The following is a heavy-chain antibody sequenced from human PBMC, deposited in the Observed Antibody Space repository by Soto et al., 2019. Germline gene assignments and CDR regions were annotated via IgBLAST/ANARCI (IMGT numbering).Heavy chain of an antibody. D-gene: IGHD3-9*01. Sequence: SETLSLTCTVSGGSISSSSYYWSWIRQPPGKGLEWIGYIYYSGSTNYNPSLKSRVTISVDTSKNQFSLKLSSVTAADTAMYYCARLGVLTGQREDYWGQGTLVTVSS. CDR1: GGSISSSSYY. J-gene: IGHJ4*02. CDR3: ARLGVLTGQREDY. CDR2: IYYSGST. V-gene: IGHV4-61*01.